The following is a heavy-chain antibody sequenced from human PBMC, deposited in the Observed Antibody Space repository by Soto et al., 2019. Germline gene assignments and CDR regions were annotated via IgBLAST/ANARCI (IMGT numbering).Heavy chain of an antibody. D-gene: IGHD6-19*01. CDR3: ARQDPYNTGWHFDQ. V-gene: IGHV4-59*08. Sequence: QVQLQESGPGLLKPSETLSLTCTVSRGTTIAYYWSWIRQPPGKELEWIGNIYSSGTTSYNPSLKSRVTISINTSKNQFSLELTSVTAADTAVYYCARQDPYNTGWHFDQRGQGTLVTVSS. CDR1: RGTTIAYY. CDR2: IYSSGTT. J-gene: IGHJ4*02.